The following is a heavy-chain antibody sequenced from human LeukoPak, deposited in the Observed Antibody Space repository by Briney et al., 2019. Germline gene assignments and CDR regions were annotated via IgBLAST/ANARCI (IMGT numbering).Heavy chain of an antibody. CDR3: ARDPPSSSGDNLDY. J-gene: IGHJ4*02. CDR1: GFTFRSYW. Sequence: GGSLRLSCAASGFTFRSYWMSWVRQSPGKGLEGGANVKQDGSEKYYVDSVKGRFTISRDNAKNSLYLQMNSLRAEDTAVYYCARDPPSSSGDNLDYWGQGTLVTVSS. CDR2: VKQDGSEK. D-gene: IGHD3-22*01. V-gene: IGHV3-7*01.